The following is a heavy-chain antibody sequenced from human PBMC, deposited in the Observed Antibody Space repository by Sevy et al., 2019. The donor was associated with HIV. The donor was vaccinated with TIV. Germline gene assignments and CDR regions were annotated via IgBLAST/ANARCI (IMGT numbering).Heavy chain of an antibody. CDR3: ARDGFPDVKYCSSTSCKYYYYGMDV. D-gene: IGHD2-2*01. CDR1: GFTFSSYS. J-gene: IGHJ6*02. V-gene: IGHV3-21*01. Sequence: GSLRLSCAASGFTFSSYSMNWVRQAPGKGLEWVSSISSSSSYIYYADSVKGRFTISRDNAKNSLYLQMNSLRAEDTAGNYCARDGFPDVKYCSSTSCKYYYYGMDVWGQGTTVTVSS. CDR2: ISSSSSYI.